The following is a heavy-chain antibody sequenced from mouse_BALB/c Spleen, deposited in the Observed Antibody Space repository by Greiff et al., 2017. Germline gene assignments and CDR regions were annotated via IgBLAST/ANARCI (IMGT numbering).Heavy chain of an antibody. CDR3: ARAYYGNYERFAY. J-gene: IGHJ3*01. V-gene: IGHV7-3*02. CDR2: IRNKANGYTT. Sequence: EVQRVESGGGLVQPGGSLRLSCAPSGFTFTDYYMSWVRQPPGKALDWLGFIRNKANGYTTEYSASVKGQFTISRDNSQSILYLQMNTLRAEDSATYYCARAYYGNYERFAYGGEGTLGTGSA. D-gene: IGHD2-10*01. CDR1: GFTFTDYY.